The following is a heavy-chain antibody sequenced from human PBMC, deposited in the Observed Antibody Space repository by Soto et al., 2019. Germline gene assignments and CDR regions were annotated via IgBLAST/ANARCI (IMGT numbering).Heavy chain of an antibody. CDR2: IRSKGNNYAT. CDR1: GFTFSGSA. V-gene: IGHV3-73*01. D-gene: IGHD3-3*01. Sequence: EVQLVESGGGLVQPGGSLKLSCAASGFTFSGSAIHWVRQASGKGLEWVGRIRSKGNNYATAYGASLKGRCTISRDDSKNTAYLQMNSLNTEDTAVYYCSRQASDFWSGKPQYYMDVWGKGTTVTVSS. J-gene: IGHJ6*03. CDR3: SRQASDFWSGKPQYYMDV.